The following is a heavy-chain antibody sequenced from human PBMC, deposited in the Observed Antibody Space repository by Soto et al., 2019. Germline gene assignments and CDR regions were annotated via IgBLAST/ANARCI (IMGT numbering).Heavy chain of an antibody. CDR1: GGSVSSGSYY. J-gene: IGHJ6*02. CDR2: IYYSGST. CDR3: ARGIEGWYQGRYYYGMDV. Sequence: QVQLQESGPGLVKPSETLSLTCTVSGGSVSSGSYYWSWIRQPPGQGLEWLGYIYYSGSTNYNPSLKSRVTISVDTAKNQFSLKLSSVTAADTAVYYCARGIEGWYQGRYYYGMDVWGQGTTVTVSS. V-gene: IGHV4-61*01. D-gene: IGHD6-19*01.